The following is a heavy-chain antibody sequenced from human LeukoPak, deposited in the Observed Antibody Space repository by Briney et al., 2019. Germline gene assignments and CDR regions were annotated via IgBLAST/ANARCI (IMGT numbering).Heavy chain of an antibody. CDR1: GFTFGDTW. CDR3: ATSYDMGWLIGY. V-gene: IGHV3-7*03. D-gene: IGHD3/OR15-3a*01. J-gene: IGHJ4*02. CDR2: IKQDGSEK. Sequence: GGSLRLSCAASGFTFGDTWMNLVRQVPGQGLEWVANIKQDGSEKFYVASVKGRFTISRDNGKSSLYLQMNSLRAEDTALYYCATSYDMGWLIGYWGQGTLVTVSS.